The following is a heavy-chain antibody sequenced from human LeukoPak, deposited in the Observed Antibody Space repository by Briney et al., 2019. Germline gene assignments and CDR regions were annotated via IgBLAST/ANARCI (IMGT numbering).Heavy chain of an antibody. V-gene: IGHV3-74*01. CDR2: INSDGSST. D-gene: IGHD3-22*01. Sequence: SGGSLRLSCAASGFTFSSYWMHWVRQAPGKGLVWVSRINSDGSSTSYADSVKVRFTISRDSAKNTLYLQMNSLRAEDTAVYYCASLMGDYYDSSGYPLDYWGQGTLVTVSS. CDR1: GFTFSSYW. CDR3: ASLMGDYYDSSGYPLDY. J-gene: IGHJ4*02.